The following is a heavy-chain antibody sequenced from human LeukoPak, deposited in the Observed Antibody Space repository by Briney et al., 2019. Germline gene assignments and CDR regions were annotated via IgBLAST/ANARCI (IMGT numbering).Heavy chain of an antibody. J-gene: IGHJ6*03. V-gene: IGHV3-23*01. Sequence: GGSLRLSCVASGFPFSSYGVGWVRQAPGKGLDWVSTIRTSAGSTYYADSVKGRFTISRDNSKNTLYLQMNSLGAEDTAVYYCAKRGNPAVGHHYLDVWGEGTTVSVSS. CDR2: IRTSAGST. CDR1: GFPFSSYG. D-gene: IGHD2-2*01. CDR3: AKRGNPAVGHHYLDV.